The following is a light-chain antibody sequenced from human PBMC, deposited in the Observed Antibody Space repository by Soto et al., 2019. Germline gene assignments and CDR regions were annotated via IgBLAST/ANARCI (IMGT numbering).Light chain of an antibody. J-gene: IGLJ1*01. CDR2: DVS. CDR1: SSDVGGYDY. V-gene: IGLV2-14*01. Sequence: QSVLTQPASVSGSPGQSITISCTGTSSDVGGYDYVSWYQQHPGKAPKLMIYDVSNRPSGVSNRFSGSKSGNTASLTISGPQAEDGANYYCSSYTSSSTVDFFGPGPKVPV. CDR3: SSYTSSSTVDF.